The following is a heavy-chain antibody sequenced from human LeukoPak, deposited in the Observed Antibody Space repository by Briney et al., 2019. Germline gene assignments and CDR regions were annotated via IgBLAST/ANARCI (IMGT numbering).Heavy chain of an antibody. CDR2: INFIGST. D-gene: IGHD2-2*01. CDR1: GGSISGYY. J-gene: IGHJ3*02. CDR3: ASLRGLDCATTSCSRLNAFDI. Sequence: SETLSLTCTISGGSISGYYWGWIRQPPGKGLEWIGYINFIGSTNYNPSLKSRVTISDATSKNLFSLRVSSVPAADTAVYDCASLRGLDCATTSCSRLNAFDIWGLGTVVTVSS. V-gene: IGHV4-59*08.